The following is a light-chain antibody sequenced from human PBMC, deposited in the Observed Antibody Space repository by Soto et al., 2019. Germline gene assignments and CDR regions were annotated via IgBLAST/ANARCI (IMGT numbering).Light chain of an antibody. CDR2: GAS. J-gene: IGKJ1*01. CDR3: QQYGSSPGT. CDR1: QSVSSSY. V-gene: IGKV3-20*01. Sequence: EIVLTQSPGTLSLSPGERATLSCRASQSVSSSYLAWYQQKPGQAHRLLIYGASSRATGIPDRFSGSGSGTDFTLTISRLEPEDFAVYSCQQYGSSPGTFGQGTKVEIK.